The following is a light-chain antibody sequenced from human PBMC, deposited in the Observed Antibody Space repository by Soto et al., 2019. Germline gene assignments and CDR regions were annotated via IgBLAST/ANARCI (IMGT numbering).Light chain of an antibody. Sequence: EIVMTQSPLSLPVTPGEPASLSCRSSQSLLNSNGYNYLDWYRQKPGQSPQLLIYLGSSRASGVPDRFSGSGSGTDFTLTISGVEPEDVGFYYCMAYVRARLTFGQGTKVDIK. J-gene: IGKJ1*01. CDR3: MAYVRARLT. V-gene: IGKV2-28*01. CDR2: LGS. CDR1: QSLLNSNGYNY.